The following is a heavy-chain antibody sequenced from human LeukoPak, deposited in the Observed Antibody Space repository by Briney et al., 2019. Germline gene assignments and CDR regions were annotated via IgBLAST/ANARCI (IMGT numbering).Heavy chain of an antibody. CDR3: ARQQVAYYYYYGMDV. CDR1: GYSFTTYW. CDR2: IYPGDSDT. Sequence: GESLQISCQGSGYSFTTYWIARVRQMPGKGLEWMGIIYPGDSDTRYSPSFQGQVTISADKSISTAFLQWSSLKASDTAMYYCARQQVAYYYYYGMDVWGKGTTVTVSS. V-gene: IGHV5-51*01. J-gene: IGHJ6*04. D-gene: IGHD2-15*01.